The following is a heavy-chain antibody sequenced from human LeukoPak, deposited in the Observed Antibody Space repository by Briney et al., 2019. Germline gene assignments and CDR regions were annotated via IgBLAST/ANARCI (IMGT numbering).Heavy chain of an antibody. V-gene: IGHV4-59*11. CDR2: IFYSGTT. Sequence: PSETLSLTCTVSGASITDHCWSWIRQAPGKGLEWIGHIFYSGTTNYNPSLQSRVNILIDTSRTHFSLRLNSVTAADTAVYYCARAPNPNFFDDWGQGTLVTVSS. J-gene: IGHJ4*02. CDR1: GASITDHC. CDR3: ARAPNPNFFDD.